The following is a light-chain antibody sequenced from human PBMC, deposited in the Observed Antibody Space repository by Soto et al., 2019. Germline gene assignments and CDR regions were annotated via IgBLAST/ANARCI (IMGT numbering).Light chain of an antibody. V-gene: IGKV3-11*01. J-gene: IGKJ5*01. Sequence: EIVMTQSPSTLSVSPGERVTLSCRASQSLTKNLAWYQHKPGQSPRLLISAASNRPTGIPARFSGSGSGTDFTLTISSLEPEDFSVYYCQQRYNWPITFGQGTQLEIK. CDR3: QQRYNWPIT. CDR2: AAS. CDR1: QSLTKN.